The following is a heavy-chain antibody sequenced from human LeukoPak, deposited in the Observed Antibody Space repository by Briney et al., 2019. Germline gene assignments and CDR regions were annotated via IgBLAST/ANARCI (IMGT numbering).Heavy chain of an antibody. CDR2: IIPIFGTA. Sequence: SVKVSCKASGGTFSSYAISWVRQAPGQGLEWMGGIIPIFGTANYAQKFQGRVTITTDESTSTAYMELSSLRSEDTAVYYCARDRYYDSSGYNHDYWGREPWSPSPQ. CDR1: GGTFSSYA. V-gene: IGHV1-69*05. J-gene: IGHJ4*02. CDR3: ARDRYYDSSGYNHDY. D-gene: IGHD3-22*01.